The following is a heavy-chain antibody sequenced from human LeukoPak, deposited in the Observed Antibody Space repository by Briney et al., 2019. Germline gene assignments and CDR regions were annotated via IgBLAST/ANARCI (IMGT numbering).Heavy chain of an antibody. V-gene: IGHV4-34*01. CDR1: GGSFSGYY. Sequence: PSETLSLTCAVYGGSFSGYYWSWIRQPPGKGLEWIGEINHSGSTNYNPSLKSRVTISVDTSKNQFSLKLSSVTAADTAVYYCARERGGAYYYGSGSRFDYWGQGTLVTVSS. CDR2: INHSGST. CDR3: ARERGGAYYYGSGSRFDY. D-gene: IGHD3-10*01. J-gene: IGHJ4*02.